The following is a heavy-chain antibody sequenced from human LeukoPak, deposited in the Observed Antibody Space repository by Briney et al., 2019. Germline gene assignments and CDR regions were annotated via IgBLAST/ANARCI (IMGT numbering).Heavy chain of an antibody. CDR3: AKHSGSYFIYYVDS. CDR2: VSGSGYNT. V-gene: IGHV3-23*01. Sequence: GASLRLSCASSGFTFSSYGLSWVRQAPGKGLELVSTVSGSGYNTYYADSVKGRFTISRDNSANTLYLQMNSLRAEDTALYYCAKHSGSYFIYYVDSWGQGTLVSVSS. CDR1: GFTFSSYG. J-gene: IGHJ4*02. D-gene: IGHD1-26*01.